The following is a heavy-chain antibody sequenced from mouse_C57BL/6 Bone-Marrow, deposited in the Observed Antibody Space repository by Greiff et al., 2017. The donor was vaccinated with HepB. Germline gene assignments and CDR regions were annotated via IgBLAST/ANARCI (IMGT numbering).Heavy chain of an antibody. J-gene: IGHJ1*03. Sequence: EVQLKQSGTVLARPGASVKMSCKTSGYTFTSYWMHWVKQRPGQGLEWIGAIYPGNSDTSYNQKFKGKAKLTAVTSASTAYMELSSLTNEDSAVYYCTLITTVVAGGYFDVWGTGTTVTVSS. CDR2: IYPGNSDT. CDR1: GYTFTSYW. CDR3: TLITTVVAGGYFDV. V-gene: IGHV1-5*01. D-gene: IGHD1-1*01.